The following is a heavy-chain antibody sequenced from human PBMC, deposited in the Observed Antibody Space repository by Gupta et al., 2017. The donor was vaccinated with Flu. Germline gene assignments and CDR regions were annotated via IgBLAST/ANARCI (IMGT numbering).Heavy chain of an antibody. CDR3: ARCVINYYDSSGYRSGAFAI. D-gene: IGHD3-22*01. CDR2: ISSSGSTI. J-gene: IGHJ3*02. CDR1: GFTFSSYE. V-gene: IGHV3-48*03. Sequence: EVQLVESGGGLVQPGGSLRLSCAASGFTFSSYEMNWVRQAPGKGLEWVSYISSSGSTIYYADSVKGRFTIARDNAKNSLYLQRNSLRAEETAVYYCARCVINYYDSSGYRSGAFAIWGQGTMVTVFS.